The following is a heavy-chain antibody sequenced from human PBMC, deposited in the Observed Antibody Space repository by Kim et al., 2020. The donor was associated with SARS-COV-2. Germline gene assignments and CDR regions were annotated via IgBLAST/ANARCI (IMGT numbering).Heavy chain of an antibody. D-gene: IGHD3-9*01. CDR3: ARDQREYDILTGYYRTYYYYYGMDV. Sequence: ASVKVSCKASGYTFTSYGISWVRQAPGQGLEWMGWISAYNGNTNYAQKLQGRVTMTTDTSTSTAYMELRSLRSDDTAVYYCARDQREYDILTGYYRTYYYYYGMDVWGQGTTVTVSS. V-gene: IGHV1-18*04. J-gene: IGHJ6*02. CDR2: ISAYNGNT. CDR1: GYTFTSYG.